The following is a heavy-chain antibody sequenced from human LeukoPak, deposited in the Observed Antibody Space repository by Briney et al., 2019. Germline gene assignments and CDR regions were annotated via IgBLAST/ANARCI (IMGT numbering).Heavy chain of an antibody. CDR1: GFTFSLYA. Sequence: GGSLRLSCAASGFTFSLYAMNCVREAPGKGLEWVSYINDDSSDIHYAGSVRGRFTISRDDARKTLYLQLSSLRVGDAAVYYCARDTFQPGLIDSWGQGTLVTVSS. D-gene: IGHD2-2*01. V-gene: IGHV3-21*05. J-gene: IGHJ4*02. CDR3: ARDTFQPGLIDS. CDR2: INDDSSDI.